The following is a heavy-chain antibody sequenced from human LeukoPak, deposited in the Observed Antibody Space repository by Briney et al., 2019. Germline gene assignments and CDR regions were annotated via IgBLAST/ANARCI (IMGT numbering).Heavy chain of an antibody. CDR2: ISYDGSNK. Sequence: GGSLRLSCAASGFTFSSYAMHWVRQAPGKGLEWVAVISYDGSNKYYADSVKGRFTISRDNSKNTLYLQMNSLRGDDTAVYYCAKDVGKWESLHFFDYWGQGTLVTVSS. CDR3: AKDVGKWESLHFFDY. V-gene: IGHV3-30*04. D-gene: IGHD1-26*01. CDR1: GFTFSSYA. J-gene: IGHJ4*02.